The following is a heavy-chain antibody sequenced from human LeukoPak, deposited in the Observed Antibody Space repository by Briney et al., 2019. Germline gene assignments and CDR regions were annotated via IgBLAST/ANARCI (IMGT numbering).Heavy chain of an antibody. CDR2: ISWNSGSI. V-gene: IGHV3-9*01. D-gene: IGHD4-23*01. CDR1: GFTFDDYA. Sequence: AGGSLRLSCAASGFTFDDYAMHWVRQAPGKGLEWVSGISWNSGSIGYADSVKGRFTISRDNAKNSLYLQMNSLRAEDTAVYYCASGGNSSYDAFDIWGQGTMVTVSS. J-gene: IGHJ3*02. CDR3: ASGGNSSYDAFDI.